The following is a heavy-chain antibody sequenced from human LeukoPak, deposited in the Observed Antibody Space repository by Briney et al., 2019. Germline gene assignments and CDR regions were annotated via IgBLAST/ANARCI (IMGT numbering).Heavy chain of an antibody. V-gene: IGHV4-59*08. J-gene: IGHJ4*02. D-gene: IGHD1-26*01. Sequence: SETLSLTCTVSGGSISSDYWSWIRQPPEKGLEWIGYIYYSGSTNYNPSLKSRVTISVDTSKNQFSLKLTSVTAADTAVYYCARHSSGMFTYWGQGTLVTVSS. CDR1: GGSISSDY. CDR3: ARHSSGMFTY. CDR2: IYYSGST.